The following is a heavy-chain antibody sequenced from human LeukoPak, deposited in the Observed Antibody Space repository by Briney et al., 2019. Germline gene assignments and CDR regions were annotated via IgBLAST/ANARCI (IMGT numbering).Heavy chain of an antibody. CDR2: ISSDGSIT. CDR3: AGDFRGVTLGY. CDR1: GFTFSSHW. Sequence: GGSLRLSCAASGFTFSSHWMHWVRQPPGKGLVWVSRISSDGSITTYADSVQGRFTISRDNAKDTLYLQMNSLRAEDTAVYYCAGDFRGVTLGYWGQGTLVTVSS. V-gene: IGHV3-74*01. J-gene: IGHJ4*02. D-gene: IGHD2-21*02.